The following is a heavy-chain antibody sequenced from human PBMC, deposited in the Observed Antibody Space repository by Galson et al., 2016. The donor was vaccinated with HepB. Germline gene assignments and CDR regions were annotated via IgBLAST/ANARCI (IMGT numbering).Heavy chain of an antibody. V-gene: IGHV3-49*04. CDR3: GTTIYYYYSMDV. J-gene: IGHJ6*02. D-gene: IGHD1-1*01. CDR2: IRSKAYGGTI. CDR1: GFNVGDYA. Sequence: SLRLSCATSGFNVGDYALSWVRQAPGKGLEWVGFIRSKAYGGTIEYAASVKGRFTISRDDSKSIAYLQMNSLKTEDTAVYYCGTTIYYYYSMDVWGQGTTVTVSS.